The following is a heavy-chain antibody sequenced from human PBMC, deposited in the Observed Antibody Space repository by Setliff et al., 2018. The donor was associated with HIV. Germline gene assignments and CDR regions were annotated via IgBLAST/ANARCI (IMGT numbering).Heavy chain of an antibody. V-gene: IGHV1-46*01. CDR1: GYTFTSYY. J-gene: IGHJ3*02. CDR2: INPSGGST. CDR3: ARGDPASYYNFWSGYASETFDI. D-gene: IGHD3-3*01. Sequence: ASVKVSCKASGYTFTSYYMHWVRQAPGQGLEWMRIINPSGGSTSYAQKFQGRVTMTRDTSTSTVYMELSSLRSEDTAVYYCARGDPASYYNFWSGYASETFDIWGQGTMVTVSS.